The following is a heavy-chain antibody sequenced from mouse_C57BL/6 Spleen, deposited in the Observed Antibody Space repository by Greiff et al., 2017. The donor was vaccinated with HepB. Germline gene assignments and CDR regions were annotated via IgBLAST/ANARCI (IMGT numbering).Heavy chain of an antibody. V-gene: IGHV7-1*01. Sequence: EVKLMESGGGLVQSGRSLRLSCATSGFTFSDFYMEWVRQAPGKGLEWIAARRNKANDYTTEYSASVKGRFIVSRDTSQSILYLQMNALRAEDTAIYYCARDADGYYGYFDVWGTGTTVTVSS. D-gene: IGHD2-3*01. J-gene: IGHJ1*03. CDR3: ARDADGYYGYFDV. CDR1: GFTFSDFY. CDR2: RRNKANDYTT.